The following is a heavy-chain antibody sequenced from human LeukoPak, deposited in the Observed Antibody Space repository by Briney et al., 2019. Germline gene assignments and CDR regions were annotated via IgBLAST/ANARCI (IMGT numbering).Heavy chain of an antibody. CDR2: IKKDGSEK. V-gene: IGHV3-7*01. J-gene: IGHJ4*02. CDR3: AREREQWLVN. Sequence: PGGSLRLSCAVSGFTFSSYWMSWVRQAPGKGLEWVANIKKDGSEKYYVDSVKGRFTISRDNSKNTLYLQMNSLRAEDTAVYYCAREREQWLVNWGQGTLVTVSS. D-gene: IGHD6-19*01. CDR1: GFTFSSYW.